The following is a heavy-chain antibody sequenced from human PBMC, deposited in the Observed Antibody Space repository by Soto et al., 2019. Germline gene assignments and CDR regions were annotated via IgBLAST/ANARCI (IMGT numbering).Heavy chain of an antibody. CDR1: GGTFSSYA. D-gene: IGHD3-3*01. CDR2: IIPIFGTA. J-gene: IGHJ4*02. CDR3: ARDSAHYDLGTPYDFDY. V-gene: IGHV1-69*06. Sequence: ASVKVSCKASGGTFSSYAISWVLQAPGQGLEWMGGIIPIFGTANYAQKFQGRVTITADKSTSTAYMELSSLRSEDTAVYYCARDSAHYDLGTPYDFDYWGQGTLVTVSS.